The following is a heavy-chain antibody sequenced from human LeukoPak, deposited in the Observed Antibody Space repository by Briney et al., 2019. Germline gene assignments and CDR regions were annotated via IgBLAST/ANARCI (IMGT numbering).Heavy chain of an antibody. CDR2: IIPILGIA. D-gene: IGHD1-7*01. CDR3: ARDPTGTTVSAFDI. CDR1: GGTFSSYA. J-gene: IGHJ3*02. Sequence: SVKVSCKASGGTFSSYAISWVRQAPGQGLEWMGRIIPILGIANYAQKFQGRVTITADESTSTAYMELSSLRSEDTAVYYCARDPTGTTVSAFDIWGQGTMVTVSS. V-gene: IGHV1-69*04.